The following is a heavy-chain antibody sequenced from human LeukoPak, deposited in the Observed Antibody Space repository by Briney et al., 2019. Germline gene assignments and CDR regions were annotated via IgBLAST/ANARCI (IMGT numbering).Heavy chain of an antibody. CDR3: ARGGSRQYNF. CDR1: GFTFGAYT. D-gene: IGHD5-18*01. CDR2: IRHDGSEK. Sequence: GGSLRLSCAASGFTFGAYTINWVRQAPGKGLEWVANIRHDGSEKYYVDSVKGRFTISRDNAKDSLYLQMNSLRVEDTAVYYCARGGSRQYNFWGQGTLVTVSS. V-gene: IGHV3-7*01. J-gene: IGHJ4*02.